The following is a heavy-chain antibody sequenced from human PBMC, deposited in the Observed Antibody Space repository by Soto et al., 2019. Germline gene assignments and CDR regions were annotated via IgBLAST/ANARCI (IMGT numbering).Heavy chain of an antibody. D-gene: IGHD2-15*01. CDR1: GYTFTSYA. CDR3: ARGGYCSGGSCYPYAFDI. Sequence: ASVKVSCKASGYTFTSYAMHWVRQAPGQRLEWMGWINAGNGNTKYSQKFQGRVTITRDTSASTAYMELSSLRSEDTAVYYCARGGYCSGGSCYPYAFDIWGQGTMVTVSS. CDR2: INAGNGNT. J-gene: IGHJ3*02. V-gene: IGHV1-3*01.